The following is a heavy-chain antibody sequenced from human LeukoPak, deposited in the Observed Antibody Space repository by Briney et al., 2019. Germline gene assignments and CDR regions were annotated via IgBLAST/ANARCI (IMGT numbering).Heavy chain of an antibody. Sequence: SETLSLTCSVSGGSISSYYWSWIRQPPGKGLDWIGYIYYSGNINYKSPLKSRVTISGDTSKNQFSLKLSSVTAADTAVYYCARDGRVLAPSKAKAFDIWGQGTMVTVSS. CDR1: GGSISSYY. CDR2: IYYSGNI. V-gene: IGHV4-59*01. J-gene: IGHJ3*02. D-gene: IGHD3/OR15-3a*01. CDR3: ARDGRVLAPSKAKAFDI.